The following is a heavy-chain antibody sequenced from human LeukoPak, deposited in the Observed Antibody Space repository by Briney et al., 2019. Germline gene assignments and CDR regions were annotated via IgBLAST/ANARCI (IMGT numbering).Heavy chain of an antibody. V-gene: IGHV4-30-2*01. CDR2: IYHSGST. Sequence: SETLSLTCTVSGGSISSGGYYWSWIRQPPGKGLEWIGYIYHSGSTYYNPSLKSRVTISTDTSKNQFSLKLSSVTAADTAVYFCARNSEATSDAFDIWGQGTMVTVSS. J-gene: IGHJ3*02. CDR3: ARNSEATSDAFDI. D-gene: IGHD2/OR15-2a*01. CDR1: GGSISSGGYY.